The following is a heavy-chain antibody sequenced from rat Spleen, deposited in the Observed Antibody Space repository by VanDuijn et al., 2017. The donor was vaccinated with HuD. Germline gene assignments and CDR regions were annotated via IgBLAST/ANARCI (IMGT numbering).Heavy chain of an antibody. CDR1: GFTFSNYY. Sequence: EVQLVESGGGLVQPGRSLKLSCAASGFTFSNYYMAWVRQAPTKGLEWVASISYDGSATYYRDSVKGRFTLSRDNAKSTLFLQMGSLRSEDTATYYCARRHYGYTDYFDYWGQGVMVTVSS. D-gene: IGHD1-11*01. J-gene: IGHJ2*01. CDR2: ISYDGSAT. V-gene: IGHV5S23*01. CDR3: ARRHYGYTDYFDY.